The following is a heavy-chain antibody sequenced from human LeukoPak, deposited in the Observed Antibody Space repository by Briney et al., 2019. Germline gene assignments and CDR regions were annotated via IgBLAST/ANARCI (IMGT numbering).Heavy chain of an antibody. CDR1: GGSFSGYY. J-gene: IGHJ4*02. CDR2: INHSGST. V-gene: IGHV4-34*01. Sequence: SETLSLTCAVYGGSFSGYYWSWIRQPPGKGLEWIGEINHSGSTNYNPSLKSRVTISVDTSKNQFSLKLSSVTAADTAVYYCARVGVEGYFDWLLNYWGQGTLVTVSS. D-gene: IGHD3-9*01. CDR3: ARVGVEGYFDWLLNY.